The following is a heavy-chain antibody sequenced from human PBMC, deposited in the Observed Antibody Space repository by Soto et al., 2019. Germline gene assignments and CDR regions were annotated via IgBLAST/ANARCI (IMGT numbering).Heavy chain of an antibody. V-gene: IGHV4-34*01. CDR3: ARGLIAVAGSGIYFDY. J-gene: IGHJ4*02. CDR2: INHSGST. Sequence: SETLSLTCAVYGGSFSGYYWSWIRQPPGKGLEWIGEINHSGSTNYNPSLKSRVTISVDTSKNQFSLKLSSVTAADTAVYYCARGLIAVAGSGIYFDYWGQGTLVTVSS. D-gene: IGHD6-19*01. CDR1: GGSFSGYY.